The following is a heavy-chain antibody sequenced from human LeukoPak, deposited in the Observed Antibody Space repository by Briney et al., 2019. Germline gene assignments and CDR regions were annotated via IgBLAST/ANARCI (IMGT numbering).Heavy chain of an antibody. CDR2: INHSGST. V-gene: IGHV4-34*01. Sequence: PSETLSLTCAVYGGSFSGYYWSWIRQPPGKGLDWIGEINHSGSTNYNPSLKSRVTISVDTSKNQFSLKLSSVTAADTAVYYCARGPDRYYYYYMDVWGKGTTVTVSS. J-gene: IGHJ6*03. CDR3: ARGPDRYYYYYMDV. CDR1: GGSFSGYY.